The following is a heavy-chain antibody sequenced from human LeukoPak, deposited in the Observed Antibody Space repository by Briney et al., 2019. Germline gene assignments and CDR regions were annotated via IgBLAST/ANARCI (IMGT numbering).Heavy chain of an antibody. CDR3: ARVRLSNSIAVAAYFDY. D-gene: IGHD6-19*01. Sequence: RPSETLSLTCTVSGYSVSSAYYWGWIRQPPGKGLEWIGTIYHSGSTYYNPSLKSRVTISVDTSKNQFSLKLSSVTAADTAVYYCARVRLSNSIAVAAYFDYWGQGTLVTVSS. V-gene: IGHV4-38-2*02. J-gene: IGHJ4*02. CDR1: GYSVSSAYY. CDR2: IYHSGST.